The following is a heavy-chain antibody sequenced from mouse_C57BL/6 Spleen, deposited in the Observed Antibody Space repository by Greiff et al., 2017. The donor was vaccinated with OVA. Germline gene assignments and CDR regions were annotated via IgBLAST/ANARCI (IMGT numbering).Heavy chain of an antibody. D-gene: IGHD2-5*01. CDR1: GYTFTSYW. J-gene: IGHJ4*01. Sequence: QVQLQQPGAELVRPGSSVKLSCKASGYTFTSYWMDWVKQRPGQGLEWIGNIYPSDSETHYNQKFKDKATLTVDKSSSTAYMQLSSLTSEDSAVYFCARWIYYSNAMDYWGQGTSVTVSS. CDR3: ARWIYYSNAMDY. V-gene: IGHV1-61*01. CDR2: IYPSDSET.